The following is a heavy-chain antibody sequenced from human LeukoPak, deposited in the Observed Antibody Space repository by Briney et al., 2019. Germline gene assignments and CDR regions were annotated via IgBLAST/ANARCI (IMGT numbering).Heavy chain of an antibody. CDR2: VYPGDSDT. D-gene: IGHD3-22*01. J-gene: IGHJ3*01. CDR1: GYTFTSYW. CDR3: ARHYYDSTYDAFDV. V-gene: IGHV5-51*01. Sequence: GESLKISCKGSGYTFTSYWIAWVRQMPGKGLEWMGIVYPGDSDTTYSPSFQGQVTISADKSISTAYLQWSSLKASDTAMYYCARHYYDSTYDAFDVWGQGTMVTVSS.